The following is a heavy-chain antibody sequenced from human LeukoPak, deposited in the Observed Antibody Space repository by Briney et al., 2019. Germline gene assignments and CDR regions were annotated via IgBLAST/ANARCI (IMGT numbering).Heavy chain of an antibody. Sequence: GGSLRLSCEASGFTFNNYWMSWFRQAPGKGLEWVANIKQDESEKNYVDSVKGRFTISRDNVKNSLYLQMNSLRAEDTAVYYCAKVTYGSGTYGAFDYWGQGTLVTVSS. CDR3: AKVTYGSGTYGAFDY. J-gene: IGHJ4*02. CDR2: IKQDESEK. D-gene: IGHD3-10*01. V-gene: IGHV3-7*03. CDR1: GFTFNNYW.